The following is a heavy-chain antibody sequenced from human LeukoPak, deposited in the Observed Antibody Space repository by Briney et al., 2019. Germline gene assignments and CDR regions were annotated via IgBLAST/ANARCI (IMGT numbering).Heavy chain of an antibody. CDR1: GGTFTNSA. Sequence: VASVKVSCKASGGTFTNSAINWVRQAPGQGLEWMGRFVPIFGITKYSQKLQGRLTITADEPTSTAYMELSSLRSDDTAVYYCARAAGRDNWFDPWGQGTLVTVSS. CDR2: FVPIFGIT. CDR3: ARAAGRDNWFDP. V-gene: IGHV1-69*13. J-gene: IGHJ5*02. D-gene: IGHD3-10*01.